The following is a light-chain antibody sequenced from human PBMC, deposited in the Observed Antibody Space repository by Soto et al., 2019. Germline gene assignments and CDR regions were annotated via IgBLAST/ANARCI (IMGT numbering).Light chain of an antibody. V-gene: IGKV1-9*01. Sequence: DIPLTQSPSFLSASVGDRVTITCRASQGISSYLAWYQQKPGKAPELLIYAASTLQSGLPSRFSGSGSGTDFTLTISSLQPEDSATYYCQQLNTYPPWTFGQGTKVEIK. CDR2: AAS. J-gene: IGKJ1*01. CDR3: QQLNTYPPWT. CDR1: QGISSY.